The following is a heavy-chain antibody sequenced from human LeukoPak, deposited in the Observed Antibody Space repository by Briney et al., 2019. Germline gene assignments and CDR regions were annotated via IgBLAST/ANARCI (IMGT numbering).Heavy chain of an antibody. CDR1: GGSISNYS. D-gene: IGHD6-13*01. J-gene: IGHJ5*02. V-gene: IGHV4-59*08. Sequence: TPSETLSLTCSVSGGSISNYSWSWMRQPPGKGLEWIGYIYYSGSTNYNPSLKSRATISVDTSKNQFSLRLSSVTATDTAIYYCARHKYTSSWHFDTWGQGTLVTVSS. CDR2: IYYSGST. CDR3: ARHKYTSSWHFDT.